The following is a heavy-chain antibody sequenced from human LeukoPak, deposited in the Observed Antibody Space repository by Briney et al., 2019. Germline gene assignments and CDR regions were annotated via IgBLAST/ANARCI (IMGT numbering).Heavy chain of an antibody. V-gene: IGHV3-23*01. CDR3: AKDLTSSVVVIAYYFDY. J-gene: IGHJ4*02. Sequence: PGGSLRLSCAASGFTFSTFAMIWVRQPPGKGLEWASSIFPSGGEIHYADSVRGRFTISRDNSKSTLSLQMNSLRAEDTAIYYCAKDLTSSVVVIAYYFDYWGQGTLVTVSS. D-gene: IGHD3-22*01. CDR2: IFPSGGEI. CDR1: GFTFSTFA.